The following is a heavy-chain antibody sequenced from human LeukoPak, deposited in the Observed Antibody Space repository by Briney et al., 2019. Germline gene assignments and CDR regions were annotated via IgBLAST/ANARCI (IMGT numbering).Heavy chain of an antibody. CDR2: IKSKIDGETR. Sequence: KPGGSLTLSCAASGFIYSSAGMNWVRQAPGKGLEWGGRIKSKIDGETRDYAAPVKGRFTLSRDDSTNTLYQLMNSLKTVHAAVYYCTSDLPAYGPYAFDYGGRGTLVTVSS. CDR3: TSDLPAYGPYAFDY. D-gene: IGHD4-17*01. V-gene: IGHV3-15*01. CDR1: GFIYSSAG. J-gene: IGHJ4*02.